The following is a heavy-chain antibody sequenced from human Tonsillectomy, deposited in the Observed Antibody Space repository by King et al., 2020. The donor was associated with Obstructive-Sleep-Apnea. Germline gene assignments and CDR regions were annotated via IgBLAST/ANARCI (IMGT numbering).Heavy chain of an antibody. CDR2: INSDGSST. CDR1: GFTFSSYW. Sequence: VQLVESGGGLVQPGGSLRLSCAASGFTFSSYWMHWVRQAPGKGLVWVSRINSDGSSTRYADSVKGRFTISRDNAKNTLHLQMNSLRAEDTAVYYCAYGSSLNDYYYYGMDVWGQGTTVTVSS. D-gene: IGHD6-13*01. CDR3: AYGSSLNDYYYYGMDV. V-gene: IGHV3-74*01. J-gene: IGHJ6*02.